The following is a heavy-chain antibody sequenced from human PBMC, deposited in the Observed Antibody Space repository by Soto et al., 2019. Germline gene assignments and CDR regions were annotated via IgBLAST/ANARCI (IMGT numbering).Heavy chain of an antibody. V-gene: IGHV3-9*01. J-gene: IGHJ4*02. Sequence: VQLMESGGGLVQPGTSLRLSCAASGFNFDDYAMHWVRQAPGKGLEWVSGISWNSGSADYADSVKGRFTISRNNAKNYLYLQMNSVGPEDTAFYFCEKYISSGWFEGFDSWGQGYLVTVAS. CDR2: ISWNSGSA. CDR1: GFNFDDYA. CDR3: EKYISSGWFEGFDS. D-gene: IGHD3-22*01.